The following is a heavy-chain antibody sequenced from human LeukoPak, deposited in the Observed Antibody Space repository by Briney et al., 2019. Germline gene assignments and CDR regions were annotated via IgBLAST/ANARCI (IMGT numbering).Heavy chain of an antibody. CDR3: AKEGAGGSSYYFES. Sequence: GGSLRRSCAASGFIFNSFGMYWVRQAPGKGLEWVAVISYDGSNTYYVASVKGRFTISRDNSKNTLYLQMNSLTTEDTAVYYCAKEGAGGSSYYFESWGQGTLVTVSS. D-gene: IGHD2-15*01. V-gene: IGHV3-30*18. CDR2: ISYDGSNT. J-gene: IGHJ4*02. CDR1: GFIFNSFG.